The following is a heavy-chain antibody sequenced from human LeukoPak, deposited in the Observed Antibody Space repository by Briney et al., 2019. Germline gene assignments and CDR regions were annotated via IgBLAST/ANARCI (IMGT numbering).Heavy chain of an antibody. D-gene: IGHD5-12*01. Sequence: GGSLRLSCAASGFTFSSYAMSWVRQAPGKGLEWVSAISGSGGSTYYADSVKGRFTISRDNSKNTLYLQMNSLRAEDTAVYYCAKSRQWLPQGPSEYFQHWGQGTLVTVSS. CDR3: AKSRQWLPQGPSEYFQH. CDR1: GFTFSSYA. J-gene: IGHJ1*01. V-gene: IGHV3-23*01. CDR2: ISGSGGST.